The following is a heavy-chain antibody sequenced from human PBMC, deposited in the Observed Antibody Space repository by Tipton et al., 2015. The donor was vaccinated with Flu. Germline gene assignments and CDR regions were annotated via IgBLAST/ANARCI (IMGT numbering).Heavy chain of an antibody. CDR1: GGSFSGYY. D-gene: IGHD3-22*01. V-gene: IGHV4-34*01. CDR2: INHSGST. Sequence: TLSLTCAVYGGSFSGYYWSWIRQPPGKGLEWIGEINHSGSTNYNPSLKSRVTISVDTSKNQFSLKLSSVTAADTAVYYCARVGDKWLLYSYFDYWGQGTLVTVSS. J-gene: IGHJ4*02. CDR3: ARVGDKWLLYSYFDY.